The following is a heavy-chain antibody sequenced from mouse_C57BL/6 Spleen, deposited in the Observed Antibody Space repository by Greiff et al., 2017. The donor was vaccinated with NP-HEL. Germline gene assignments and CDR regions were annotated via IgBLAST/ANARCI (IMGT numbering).Heavy chain of an antibody. V-gene: IGHV1-26*01. CDR2: INPNNGGT. CDR1: GYTFTDYY. D-gene: IGHD1-1*01. Sequence: LVEPGASVKISCKASGYTFTDYYMNWVKQSHGKSLEWIGDINPNNGGTSYNQKFKGKATLTVDKSSSTAYMELRSLTSEDSAVYYCARSPYYGSSYLDYWGQGTTLTVSS. J-gene: IGHJ2*01. CDR3: ARSPYYGSSYLDY.